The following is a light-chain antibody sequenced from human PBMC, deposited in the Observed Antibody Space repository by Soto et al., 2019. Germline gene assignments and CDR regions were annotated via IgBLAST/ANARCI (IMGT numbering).Light chain of an antibody. CDR2: DVT. CDR3: SSYTSSSPPLV. V-gene: IGLV2-14*01. Sequence: QSALTQPASVSGSPGQSITISCTGTSSDVGGYNYVSWYQQHPGKAPKVMIYDVTNRPSGVSNRFSASKSGNTASLTISGLHAEDEADYYCSSYTSSSPPLVFGGGTQLTVL. J-gene: IGLJ3*02. CDR1: SSDVGGYNY.